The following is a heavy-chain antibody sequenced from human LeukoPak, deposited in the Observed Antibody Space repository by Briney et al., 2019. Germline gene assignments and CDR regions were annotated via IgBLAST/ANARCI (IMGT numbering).Heavy chain of an antibody. D-gene: IGHD6-13*01. CDR1: GGSISSYY. CDR3: ARCAQLGYDAFDI. CDR2: IYYSGST. Sequence: SETLSLTCTVSGGSISSYYWSWIRQPPGTGLEWVGYIYYSGSTNYNPSLKSRVTISVDTSKNQFSLKLSSVTAADTAVYYCARCAQLGYDAFDIWGQGTMVTVPS. J-gene: IGHJ3*02. V-gene: IGHV4-59*01.